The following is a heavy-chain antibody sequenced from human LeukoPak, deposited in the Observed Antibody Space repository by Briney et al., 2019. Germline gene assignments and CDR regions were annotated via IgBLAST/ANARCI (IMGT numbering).Heavy chain of an antibody. CDR1: GFAFSSYG. D-gene: IGHD5-18*01. Sequence: GGSLRLSCAASGFAFSSYGMHWVRRAPGKGLDWMAFIRNDGNNKYYADSVKGRFTISRDNSKNTLYLQMNTLRLEDTAVYYCAKEGRGYSYAHWFDPWGQGTLVTVSS. CDR2: IRNDGNNK. V-gene: IGHV3-30*02. CDR3: AKEGRGYSYAHWFDP. J-gene: IGHJ5*02.